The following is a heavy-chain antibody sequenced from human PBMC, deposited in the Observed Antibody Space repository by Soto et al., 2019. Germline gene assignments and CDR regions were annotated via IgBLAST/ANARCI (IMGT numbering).Heavy chain of an antibody. CDR1: GGTFSSYA. CDR3: ARGRVVAGQYYFDY. V-gene: IGHV1-69*12. D-gene: IGHD6-19*01. CDR2: IIPIFGTA. Sequence: QVQLVQSGAEVKKPGSSVKVSCKASGGTFSSYAISWVRQAPGQGLEWMGGIIPIFGTANYAQKFQGRVTITADESTSTADMELSSLRSEDTAVYYCARGRVVAGQYYFDYWGQGTLVTVSS. J-gene: IGHJ4*02.